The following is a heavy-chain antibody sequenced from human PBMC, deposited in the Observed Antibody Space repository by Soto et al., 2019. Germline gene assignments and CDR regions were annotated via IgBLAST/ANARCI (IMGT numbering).Heavy chain of an antibody. CDR1: GGTFSSYT. CDR2: IIPILGIA. Sequence: SVKVSCKASGGTFSSYTISWVRQAPGQGLEWMGRIIPILGIANYAQKFRGRVAITADKSTSTAYMELSSLRSEDTAVYYCASTPVGYCSGGSCYSSLGYAFDIWGQGTMVTVSS. D-gene: IGHD2-15*01. V-gene: IGHV1-69*02. CDR3: ASTPVGYCSGGSCYSSLGYAFDI. J-gene: IGHJ3*02.